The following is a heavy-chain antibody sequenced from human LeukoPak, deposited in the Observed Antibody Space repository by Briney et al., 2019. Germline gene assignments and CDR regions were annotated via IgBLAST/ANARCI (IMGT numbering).Heavy chain of an antibody. V-gene: IGHV4-39*07. D-gene: IGHD4-17*01. Sequence: PSETLSLTCTVSGGSISSSSYYWGWIRQPPGKGLEWIGSIYYIGSTYFNPSLRSRVTILIDIFKNQFSLKMSSVTAADTAIYYCARVGDYGDYVNWFDPWGPGTLVTVSS. J-gene: IGHJ5*02. CDR3: ARVGDYGDYVNWFDP. CDR2: IYYIGST. CDR1: GGSISSSSYY.